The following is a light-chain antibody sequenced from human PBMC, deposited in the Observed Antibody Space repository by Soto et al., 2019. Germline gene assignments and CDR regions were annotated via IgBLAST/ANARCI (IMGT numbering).Light chain of an antibody. J-gene: IGKJ1*01. CDR1: QSINNW. Sequence: DIQMTQSPSTLSASVGDRVTITCRASQSINNWLAWYQQKPGKAPKLLIYAASSLQSGVPSRFSGSGSGTDFTPTISSLQPEDFATYYCQQSYSTPGTFGQGTKVDIK. CDR3: QQSYSTPGT. CDR2: AAS. V-gene: IGKV1-39*01.